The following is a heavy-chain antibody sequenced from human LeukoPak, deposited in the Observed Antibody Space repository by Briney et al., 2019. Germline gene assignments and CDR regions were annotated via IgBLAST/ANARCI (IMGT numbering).Heavy chain of an antibody. D-gene: IGHD3-10*01. CDR2: IYSGGST. CDR1: GFTVSSNY. V-gene: IGHV3-53*01. J-gene: IGHJ4*02. CDR3: ASEDMVRGVMFDY. Sequence: GGSLRLSCAASGFTVSSNYMSWVRQAPGKGLEWVSVIYSGGSTYYADSVKGRFTISRDNSKNTLYLQMNSLRAEDTAVYYCASEDMVRGVMFDYWGQGTLVTVSS.